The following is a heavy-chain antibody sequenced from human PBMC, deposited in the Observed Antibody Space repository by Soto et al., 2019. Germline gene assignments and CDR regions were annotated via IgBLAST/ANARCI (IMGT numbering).Heavy chain of an antibody. J-gene: IGHJ3*02. Sequence: QVQLQQWGAGLLKPSETLSLTCAVYGGFVSSGSYYWSWIRQPPGKGLEWIGEMSHSGGTHFNPSLRSRVTISVDTSKNQFSLKMSSVTAADTALYYWACVERGNATTVVDAFDIWGPGTMVTVSS. CDR2: MSHSGGT. CDR1: GGFVSSGSYY. CDR3: ACVERGNATTVVDAFDI. D-gene: IGHD1-1*01. V-gene: IGHV4-34*01.